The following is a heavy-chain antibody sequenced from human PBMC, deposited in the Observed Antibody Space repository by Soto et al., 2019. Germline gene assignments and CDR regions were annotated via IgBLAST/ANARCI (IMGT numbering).Heavy chain of an antibody. CDR1: GGSISSYY. CDR3: ARDNGYSYGYTLDH. Sequence: LSETLSLTCTVSGGSISSYYWSWIRQPPGKGLEWIGYIYYSGSTNYNPSPKSRVTISVDTSKNQFSLKLSSVTAADTAVYYCARDNGYSYGYTLDHWGQGTLVTVSS. J-gene: IGHJ4*02. CDR2: IYYSGST. V-gene: IGHV4-59*01. D-gene: IGHD5-18*01.